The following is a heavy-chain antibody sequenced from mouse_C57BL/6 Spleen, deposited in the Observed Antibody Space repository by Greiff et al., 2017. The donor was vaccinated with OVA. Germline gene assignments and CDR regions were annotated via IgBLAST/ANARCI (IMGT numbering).Heavy chain of an antibody. J-gene: IGHJ4*01. D-gene: IGHD1-1*01. CDR3: ARWGYYGSSYDYAMDY. CDR2: IDPSDSYT. V-gene: IGHV1-50*01. Sequence: QVQLQQPGAELVKPGASVKLSCKASGYTFTSYWMQWVKQRPGQGLEWIGEIDPSDSYTNYNQKFKGQATLPVDTSSSTAYMQLSSLTSEYSAVYYCARWGYYGSSYDYAMDYWGQGTSVTVSS. CDR1: GYTFTSYW.